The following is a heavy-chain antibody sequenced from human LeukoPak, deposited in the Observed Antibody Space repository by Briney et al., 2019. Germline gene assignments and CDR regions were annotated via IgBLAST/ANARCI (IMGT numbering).Heavy chain of an antibody. J-gene: IGHJ6*03. CDR3: ARHVVGAAAGRLAYYYMDV. V-gene: IGHV4-34*01. Sequence: PSETLSLTCAVYVGSFSGYYWSWIRQPPRKGLQWIGEINHSGSTNYNPSLKSRVTISVDTSKNQLSLKLSSVTAADTAVYYCARHVVGAAAGRLAYYYMDVWGKGTTVTISS. D-gene: IGHD6-13*01. CDR2: INHSGST. CDR1: VGSFSGYY.